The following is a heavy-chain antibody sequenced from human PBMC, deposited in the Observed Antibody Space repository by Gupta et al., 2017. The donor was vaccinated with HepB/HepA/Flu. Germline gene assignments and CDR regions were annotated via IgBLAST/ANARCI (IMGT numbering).Heavy chain of an antibody. CDR1: GESLSDYH. V-gene: IGHV4-34*01. Sequence: QVQLQQWGAGLLKPSETLSLTCAVYGESLSDYHWNWIRQSPGKGLEWIAESNHRGTTTYNPSLKSRITVSRDTSKDQISLNLTSVTAADTAVYYWARGRKSKGYQVYAWFDTWGQGTLVTVSS. J-gene: IGHJ5*02. D-gene: IGHD5/OR15-5a*01. CDR2: SNHRGTT. CDR3: ARGRKSKGYQVYAWFDT.